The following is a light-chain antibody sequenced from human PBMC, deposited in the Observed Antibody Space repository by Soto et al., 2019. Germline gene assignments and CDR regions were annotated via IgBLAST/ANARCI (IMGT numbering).Light chain of an antibody. Sequence: ETVLTQSPGTLSLSPGERATLSCGASQSVSSSYLAWYQQKPGLAPRLLIYDASSRATGIPDRFSGSGSGTDFTLTISRLEPEDFAVYYCQQYGSSPRTFGQGTKLEIK. V-gene: IGKV3D-20*01. CDR2: DAS. J-gene: IGKJ2*01. CDR1: QSVSSSY. CDR3: QQYGSSPRT.